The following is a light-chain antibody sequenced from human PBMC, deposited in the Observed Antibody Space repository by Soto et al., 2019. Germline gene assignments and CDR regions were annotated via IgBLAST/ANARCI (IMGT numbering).Light chain of an antibody. Sequence: EIVMTQSPATLSVSPGERATLSCRASQSISTYLAWYQQKPGQAPRLLIFDASSRATGVPARFSGSGSGTDFTLTISSLQSEDFAMYYCQQYKNWPPGYTFGQGTKLEIK. J-gene: IGKJ2*01. V-gene: IGKV3-15*01. CDR3: QQYKNWPPGYT. CDR2: DAS. CDR1: QSISTY.